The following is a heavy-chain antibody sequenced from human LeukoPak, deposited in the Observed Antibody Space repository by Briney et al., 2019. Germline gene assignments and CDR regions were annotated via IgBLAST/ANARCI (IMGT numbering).Heavy chain of an antibody. Sequence: GGSLRLSCAASGFTFDDYAMHWVRQAPGKGLEWASGISWNSGSIGYADSVKGQFTISRDNAKNSLYLQMNSLRAEDAALYYCAKDFYYGSGSFLVAFDIWGQGTMVTVSS. CDR2: ISWNSGSI. D-gene: IGHD3-10*01. V-gene: IGHV3-9*01. J-gene: IGHJ3*02. CDR1: GFTFDDYA. CDR3: AKDFYYGSGSFLVAFDI.